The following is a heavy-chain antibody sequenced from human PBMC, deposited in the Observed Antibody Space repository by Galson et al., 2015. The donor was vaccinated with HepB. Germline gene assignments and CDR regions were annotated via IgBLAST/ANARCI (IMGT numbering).Heavy chain of an antibody. CDR3: TRGEQQLVNHYYYYGMDV. J-gene: IGHJ6*02. CDR1: GFTFGDYA. Sequence: SLRLSCAASGFTFGDYAMSWFRQAPGKGLEWVGFIRSKAYGGTTEYAASVKGRFTISRDDSKSIAYLQMNSLKTEDTAVYYCTRGEQQLVNHYYYYGMDVWGQGTTVTVSS. CDR2: IRSKAYGGTT. V-gene: IGHV3-49*03. D-gene: IGHD6-13*01.